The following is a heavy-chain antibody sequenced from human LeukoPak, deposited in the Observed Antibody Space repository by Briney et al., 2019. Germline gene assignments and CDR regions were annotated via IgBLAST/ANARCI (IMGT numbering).Heavy chain of an antibody. CDR1: GYTFTSYG. V-gene: IGHV1-18*01. J-gene: IGHJ4*02. CDR2: ISAYNGNT. Sequence: ASVKVSCKASGYTFTSYGISWVRQAPGQGLEWMGWISAYNGNTNYAQKLQGRVTMTRNTSISTAYMERSSLRSEDTAVYYCARWGPYDILTGYYYRPLDYWGKGTLVTVSS. CDR3: ARWGPYDILTGYYYRPLDY. D-gene: IGHD3-9*01.